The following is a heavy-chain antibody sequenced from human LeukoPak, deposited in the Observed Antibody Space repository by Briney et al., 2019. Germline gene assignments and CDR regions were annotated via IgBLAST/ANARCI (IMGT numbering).Heavy chain of an antibody. CDR1: GGSISSSSNY. CDR3: ARVTEVPEDFDY. J-gene: IGHJ4*02. Sequence: SETLSLTCTVSGGSISSSSNYWGWIRQPPGKGLDWIGNIYYSGITSYNPSLKSRVTISVDTSKNQFSLKLSSVTAADTAVYYCARVTEVPEDFDYWGQGTLVTVSS. V-gene: IGHV4-39*07. D-gene: IGHD3-10*01. CDR2: IYYSGIT.